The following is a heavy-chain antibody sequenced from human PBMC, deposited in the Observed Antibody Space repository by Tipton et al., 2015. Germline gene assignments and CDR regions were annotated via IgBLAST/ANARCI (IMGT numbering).Heavy chain of an antibody. V-gene: IGHV4-38-2*01. Sequence: GLVKPSETLSLTCDVSAYSISSDYYWGWIRQPPGKGLEWIGSISHSGNTYYNPSHKSRVTMSRDTSKNQFSLKLTSVTAADTAVYYCACQDYDSLTRDYQTVDYWGQGTLVTVSS. J-gene: IGHJ4*02. CDR3: ACQDYDSLTRDYQTVDY. CDR1: AYSISSDYY. CDR2: ISHSGNT. D-gene: IGHD3-9*01.